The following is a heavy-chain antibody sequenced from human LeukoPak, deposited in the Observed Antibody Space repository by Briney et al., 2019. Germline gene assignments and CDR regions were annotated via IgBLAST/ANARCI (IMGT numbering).Heavy chain of an antibody. D-gene: IGHD7-27*01. CDR1: GGTFSSYA. CDR3: ARAAGLGSVWYFDL. V-gene: IGHV1-69*13. CDR2: IIPIFGTA. J-gene: IGHJ2*01. Sequence: ASVKVSCKASGGTFSSYAISWVRQAPGQGLEWMGGIIPIFGTANYAQKFQGRVTIIADESTSTAYMELSSLRSDDTAVYYCARAAGLGSVWYFDLWGRGTLITVSS.